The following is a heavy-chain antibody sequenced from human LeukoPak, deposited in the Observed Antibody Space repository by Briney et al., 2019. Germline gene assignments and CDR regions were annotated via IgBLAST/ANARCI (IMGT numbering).Heavy chain of an antibody. CDR1: GFTFSSYA. CDR2: ISGSDGST. J-gene: IGHJ4*02. D-gene: IGHD6-19*01. V-gene: IGHV3-23*01. CDR3: AKNVGSGWYYFDY. Sequence: GGSLRLSCAASGFTFSSYAMSWVRQAPGKGLEWVSAISGSDGSTYYADSVKGRFTISRDNSKNTLYLQMNSLRAEDTAVYYCAKNVGSGWYYFDYWGQGTLVTVSS.